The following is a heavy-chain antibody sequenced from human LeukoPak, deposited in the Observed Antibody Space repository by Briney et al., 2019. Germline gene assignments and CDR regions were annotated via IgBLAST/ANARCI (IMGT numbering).Heavy chain of an antibody. V-gene: IGHV4-39*01. J-gene: IGHJ4*02. CDR2: IHYSGVT. D-gene: IGHD1-26*01. Sequence: SETLCLTCTVSGDSMNRGSYFWGWIRQPPGKGLEWIGGIHYSGVTYYNPSLKSRVTTSKDTSKSQFSLKLSSVTAADTAVYYCAGGGSYSYYFDYWGQGTLVTVSS. CDR1: GDSMNRGSYF. CDR3: AGGGSYSYYFDY.